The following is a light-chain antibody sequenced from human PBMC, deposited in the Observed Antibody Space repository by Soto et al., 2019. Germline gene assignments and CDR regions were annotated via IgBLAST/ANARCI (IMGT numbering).Light chain of an antibody. CDR3: ETWDGNTRV. CDR2: LEGSGTY. CDR1: SGHSSYI. Sequence: QSVLTQSSSASASLGSSVKLTGTLSSGHSSYIIAWHQQQPGKAPRYLMKLEGSGTYNKGSGVPDRFSGSSSGADRYLTISNLQFEDEADYYCETWDGNTRVFGTGTKLTVL. V-gene: IGLV4-60*02. J-gene: IGLJ1*01.